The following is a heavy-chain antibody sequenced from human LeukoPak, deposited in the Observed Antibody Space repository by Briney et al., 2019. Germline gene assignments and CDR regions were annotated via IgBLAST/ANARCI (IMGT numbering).Heavy chain of an antibody. J-gene: IGHJ4*02. CDR2: ITGSGYNT. CDR3: AKGRGYSGSWSFDY. Sequence: PGGSLRLSCAASGFTFSSFTVTWVRQAPGKGLEWVSSITGSGYNTYYADAVKGRFTISRDNSKNTLYLQMSSLRTEDTAVYYCAKGRGYSGSWSFDYWGQGTLVTVSS. V-gene: IGHV3-23*01. D-gene: IGHD6-13*01. CDR1: GFTFSSFT.